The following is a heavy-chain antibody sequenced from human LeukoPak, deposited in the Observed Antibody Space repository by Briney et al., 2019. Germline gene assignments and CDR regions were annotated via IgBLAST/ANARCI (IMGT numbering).Heavy chain of an antibody. CDR1: GYTFTGYY. CDR3: ASELTETRYCSSTSCPTSMDV. J-gene: IGHJ6*03. CDR2: INPNSGVT. V-gene: IGHV1-2*02. Sequence: ASVKVSFKASGYTFTGYYMHWVRQAPGQGVEWMGWINPNSGVTKYARKFQGRVTMTRDTSISTAYMELSRLRSDDTAVYYCASELTETRYCSSTSCPTSMDVWGKGTTVTVSS. D-gene: IGHD2-2*01.